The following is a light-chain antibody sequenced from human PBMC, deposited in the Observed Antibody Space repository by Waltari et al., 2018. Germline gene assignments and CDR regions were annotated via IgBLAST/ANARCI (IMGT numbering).Light chain of an antibody. CDR2: AAS. V-gene: IGKV1-39*01. Sequence: DIQMTQSPSSLSASVGDRVTLTCRASQSISSNFVWYQQKRGRAPKLLIYAASSLQSGVPSRFSGSGSGTDFTLAISSLQPEDFATYYCQQSYSTPRTFGGGTKVEIK. J-gene: IGKJ4*01. CDR3: QQSYSTPRT. CDR1: QSISSN.